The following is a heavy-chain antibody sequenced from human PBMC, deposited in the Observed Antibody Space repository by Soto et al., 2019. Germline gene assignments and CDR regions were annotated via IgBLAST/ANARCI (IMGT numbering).Heavy chain of an antibody. D-gene: IGHD1-1*01. Sequence: QVPLVESGGGVVQPGRSLRLSCAASGFTFSSYGMHWVRQAPGKGLEWVAVISYDGTNKYYADSVKGRFTISRDNSKNPLYLQMNSLRAEDTAVYYCAGGYGLTYFDYWGQGTLVTVSS. CDR1: GFTFSSYG. CDR3: AGGYGLTYFDY. J-gene: IGHJ4*02. V-gene: IGHV3-30*03. CDR2: ISYDGTNK.